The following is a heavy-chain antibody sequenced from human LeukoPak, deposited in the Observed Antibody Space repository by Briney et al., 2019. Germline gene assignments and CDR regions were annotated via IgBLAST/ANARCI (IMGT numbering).Heavy chain of an antibody. CDR2: ISLTGLT. CDR1: GVSISNTNW. D-gene: IGHD2-8*01. V-gene: IGHV4-4*02. J-gene: IGHJ4*02. Sequence: SGTLSLTCGVSGVSISNTNWWSWVRQPPGQGLEWIGEISLTGLTHYNQSLESRVTVSLDKSKNQLSLNLTSVTVADTAVYYCSRENGAFSPFGYWGQGTLVTVLS. CDR3: SRENGAFSPFGY.